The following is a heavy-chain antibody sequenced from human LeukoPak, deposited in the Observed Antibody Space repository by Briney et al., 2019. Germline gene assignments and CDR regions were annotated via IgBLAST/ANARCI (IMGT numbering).Heavy chain of an antibody. CDR1: GGSLRSSYYY. CDR3: ARHYEP. Sequence: SETLFLTCTVSGGSLRSSYYYWGWIRQPPGKGVEWFGSIYDSGSPYYNPSLKSRGTISVDTSKNQFSRKLTSVTAADSAVYYCARHYEPWGQGTLVTVSS. D-gene: IGHD3-16*01. J-gene: IGHJ5*02. CDR2: IYDSGSP. V-gene: IGHV4-39*01.